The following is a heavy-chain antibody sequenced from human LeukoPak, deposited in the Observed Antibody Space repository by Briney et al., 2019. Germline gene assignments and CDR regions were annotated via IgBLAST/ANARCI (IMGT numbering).Heavy chain of an antibody. CDR3: ARVSVAGDGY. J-gene: IGHJ4*02. D-gene: IGHD6-19*01. V-gene: IGHV3-21*01. Sequence: GGSLRLSCAASGFTFSSYSMIWVRQAPGKGLEWVSSISSGSSYRFYADSVKGRFTISRDNAQNSLYLQMNSLRAEDTAVYYCARVSVAGDGYWGQGTLVTVSS. CDR1: GFTFSSYS. CDR2: ISSGSSYR.